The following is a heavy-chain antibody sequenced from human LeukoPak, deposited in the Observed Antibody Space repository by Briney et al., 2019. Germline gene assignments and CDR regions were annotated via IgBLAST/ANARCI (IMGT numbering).Heavy chain of an antibody. J-gene: IGHJ4*02. V-gene: IGHV4-39*01. CDR3: ARQTGSGLFILP. CDR1: GISISSSNSY. CDR2: IYYSGNT. Sequence: SETLALTRTVSGISISSSNSYWGWIRQPPGKGLEWIGSIYYSGNTYYNASLKSQVSISIDTSKNQFSLRLTSVTAADTAVYYCARQTGSGLFILPGGQGTLVTVSS. D-gene: IGHD3/OR15-3a*01.